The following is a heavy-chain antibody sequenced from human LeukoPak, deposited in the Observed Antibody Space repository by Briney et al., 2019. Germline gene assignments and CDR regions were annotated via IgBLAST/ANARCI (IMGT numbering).Heavy chain of an antibody. CDR2: ISYDGSNK. Sequence: GGSLRLSCAASGFTFSSYGMHWVRQAPGKGLEWVAVISYDGSNKYCADSVKGRFTISRDNSKNTLYLQMNSLRAEDTAVYYCAKDMAGSGPPFDYWGQGTLVTVSS. V-gene: IGHV3-30*18. J-gene: IGHJ4*02. CDR3: AKDMAGSGPPFDY. D-gene: IGHD3-10*01. CDR1: GFTFSSYG.